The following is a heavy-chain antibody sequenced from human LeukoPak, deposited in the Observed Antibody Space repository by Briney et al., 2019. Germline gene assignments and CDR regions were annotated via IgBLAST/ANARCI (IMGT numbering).Heavy chain of an antibody. Sequence: PGGSLRLSCAASGFTFSNYAMSWVRQAPGKGLEWVSGISGSGRTTYYADSVKGRFTISRDNSKNTLYLQMNSLRAEDTAVYYCAKGLITYYYDSSGHSWGQGSLVTVSS. V-gene: IGHV3-23*01. D-gene: IGHD3-22*01. J-gene: IGHJ5*02. CDR3: AKGLITYYYDSSGHS. CDR1: GFTFSNYA. CDR2: ISGSGRTT.